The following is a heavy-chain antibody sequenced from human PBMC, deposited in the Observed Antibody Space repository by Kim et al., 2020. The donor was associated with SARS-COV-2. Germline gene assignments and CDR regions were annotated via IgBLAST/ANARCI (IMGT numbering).Heavy chain of an antibody. D-gene: IGHD2-21*01. Sequence: GGSLRLSCAASGFTFNSSAMNWVRQAPGKGLEWVSAITGGGGSKYYADSVKGRFTISRDNSKNTLYLQMNSLRVEDTAVYYCARDIYRMSVIVFDSWRGMDVWGQGTTVTVSS. J-gene: IGHJ6*02. V-gene: IGHV3-23*01. CDR1: GFTFNSSA. CDR2: ITGGGGSK. CDR3: ARDIYRMSVIVFDSWRGMDV.